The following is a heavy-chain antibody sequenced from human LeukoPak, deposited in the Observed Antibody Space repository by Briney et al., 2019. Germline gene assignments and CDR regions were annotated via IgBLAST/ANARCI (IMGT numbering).Heavy chain of an antibody. CDR1: GFTFSSYS. CDR3: AKDHFDY. V-gene: IGHV3-21*04. J-gene: IGHJ4*02. CDR2: ISSSSGYI. Sequence: PGGSLRLSCAASGFTFSSYSINWVRQAPGKGLEWVSSISSSSGYIYYADSVKGRFTISRDNAKNSLYLQMNSLRAEDTAVYYCAKDHFDYWGQGTLVTVSS.